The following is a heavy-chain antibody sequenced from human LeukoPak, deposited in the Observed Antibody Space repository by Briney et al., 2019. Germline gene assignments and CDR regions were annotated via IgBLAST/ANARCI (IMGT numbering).Heavy chain of an antibody. CDR2: INPNSGGT. D-gene: IGHD6-13*01. V-gene: IGHV1-2*02. Sequence: ASVKVSCKASGYTFTGYYMHWLRQAPGQGLEWMGWINPNSGGTNYAQKFQGRVTMTRDTSISTAYMELSRLRSDDTAVYYCASLGIAAAGTDYYGMDVWGQGTTVTVSS. CDR3: ASLGIAAAGTDYYGMDV. CDR1: GYTFTGYY. J-gene: IGHJ6*02.